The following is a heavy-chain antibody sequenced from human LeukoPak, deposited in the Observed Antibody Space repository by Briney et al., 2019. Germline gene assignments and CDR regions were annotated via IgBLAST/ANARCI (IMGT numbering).Heavy chain of an antibody. CDR2: ISNSGSPI. J-gene: IGHJ4*02. V-gene: IGHV3-48*01. CDR3: ARGLALGLTVTPKAFDY. Sequence: GGSLRLSCVVSGFTFDSYSMSWVRQAPGKGLEWISYISNSGSPIYYADSVKGRLTISRDKDRSSLYLQMNSLAADDTAVYYCARGLALGLTVTPKAFDYWGQGTLATVSS. CDR1: GFTFDSYS. D-gene: IGHD4-11*01.